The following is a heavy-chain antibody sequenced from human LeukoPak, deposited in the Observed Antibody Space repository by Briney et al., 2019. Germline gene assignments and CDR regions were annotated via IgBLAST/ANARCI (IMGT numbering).Heavy chain of an antibody. J-gene: IGHJ4*02. CDR3: AKHLAYSRQSPDY. D-gene: IGHD6-13*01. V-gene: IGHV3-23*01. Sequence: GSLRLSCAASGFTFSTYAMSWVRLAPGKGLEWVSAISVGSITYYADSVKGRFTISRDNSKNTLYLQMNSLRAEDTAVYYCAKHLAYSRQSPDYWGQGTLVTVSS. CDR1: GFTFSTYA. CDR2: ISVGSIT.